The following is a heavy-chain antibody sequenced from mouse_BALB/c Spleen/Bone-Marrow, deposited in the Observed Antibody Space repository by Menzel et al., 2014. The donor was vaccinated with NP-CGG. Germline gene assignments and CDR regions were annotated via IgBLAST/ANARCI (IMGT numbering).Heavy chain of an antibody. CDR1: GYTFTDYV. CDR2: IYPGSGST. J-gene: IGHJ1*01. D-gene: IGHD2-4*01. CDR3: ARYYDYDWYFDV. Sequence: VKLVESGPELVKPGASVKMSCKASGYTFTDYVISWVKQRTGQGLEWIGEIYPGSGSTYYNEKFKGKATLTADKSSNTAYMQLSSLTSEDSAVYFCARYYDYDWYFDVWGAGTTVTVSS. V-gene: IGHV1-77*01.